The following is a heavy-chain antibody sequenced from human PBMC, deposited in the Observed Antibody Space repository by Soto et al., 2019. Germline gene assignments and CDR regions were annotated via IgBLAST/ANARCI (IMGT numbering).Heavy chain of an antibody. D-gene: IGHD6-6*01. V-gene: IGHV4-39*07. CDR3: ARVTNSSFSRNPGYYYYYGMDV. CDR1: GGSISSSSYY. J-gene: IGHJ6*02. Sequence: ASETLSLTCTVSGGSISSSSYYWGWIRQPPGKGLGGVGGIYYSGSTNYNPSLKSRVTISVDTSKNQFSLKLSSVTAADTAVYYCARVTNSSFSRNPGYYYYYGMDVWGQGTTVTVSS. CDR2: IYYSGST.